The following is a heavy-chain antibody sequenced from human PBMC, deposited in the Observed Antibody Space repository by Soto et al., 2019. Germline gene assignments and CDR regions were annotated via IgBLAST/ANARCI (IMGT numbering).Heavy chain of an antibody. CDR2: ITHSGST. V-gene: IGHV4-34*01. CDR1: GGSFSVYY. Sequence: ETLSLAGSVYGGSFSVYYWTWIRQPPGKGLEWIGEITHSGSTNYNPSLKSRVTISVDTSKKQFSLNLNSVTAADTDVYYCARSSVRGWSYWGQGTLVTVYS. CDR3: ARSSVRGWSY. J-gene: IGHJ4*02. D-gene: IGHD3-10*02.